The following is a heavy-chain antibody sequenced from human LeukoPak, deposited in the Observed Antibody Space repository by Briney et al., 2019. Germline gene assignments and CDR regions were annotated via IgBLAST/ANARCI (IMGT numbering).Heavy chain of an antibody. Sequence: ASVKVSCKVSGYTLTELSMHWVRQAPGKGFEWMGRFDPEKGETIYAQKFQGRVTMTEDTSTDTAYMELSSLRSEDTAVYYCATEGYYGSSGYYNDYWGQGTLVTVSS. CDR3: ATEGYYGSSGYYNDY. V-gene: IGHV1-24*01. D-gene: IGHD3-22*01. CDR1: GYTLTELS. J-gene: IGHJ4*02. CDR2: FDPEKGET.